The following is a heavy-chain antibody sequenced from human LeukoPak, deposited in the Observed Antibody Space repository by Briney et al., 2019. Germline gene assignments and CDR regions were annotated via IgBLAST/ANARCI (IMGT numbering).Heavy chain of an antibody. V-gene: IGHV3-43D*03. CDR3: AKDSGPYGSGSSYYYYYYMDV. Sequence: GGSLRLSCAASGFTFDDYAMHWVRQAPGKGLEWVSLISWDGGSTYYADSVKGRFTISRDNSKNSPYLQMNSLRAEDTALYYCAKDSGPYGSGSSYYYYYYMDVWGKGTTVTVSS. J-gene: IGHJ6*03. D-gene: IGHD3-10*01. CDR1: GFTFDDYA. CDR2: ISWDGGST.